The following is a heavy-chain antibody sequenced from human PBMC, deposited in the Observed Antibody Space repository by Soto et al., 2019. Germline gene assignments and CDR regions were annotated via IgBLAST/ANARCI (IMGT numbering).Heavy chain of an antibody. CDR3: ARDGRIAARAGGFDY. CDR2: ISSSSSYT. Sequence: TGGSLRLSCAASGFTFSDYYMSWIRQAPGKGLEWVSYISSSSSYTNYADSVKGRFTISRDNAKNSLYLQMNSLRAEDTAVYYCARDGRIAARAGGFDYWGQGTLVTVSS. J-gene: IGHJ4*02. CDR1: GFTFSDYY. D-gene: IGHD6-6*01. V-gene: IGHV3-11*06.